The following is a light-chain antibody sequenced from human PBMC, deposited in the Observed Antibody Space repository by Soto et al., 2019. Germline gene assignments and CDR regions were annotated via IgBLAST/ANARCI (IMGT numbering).Light chain of an antibody. CDR1: QSIGRW. CDR2: DAS. J-gene: IGKJ1*01. CDR3: QRYYSSSPT. V-gene: IGKV1-5*01. Sequence: DIQMTQSPSTLSASVGDRVTITCRASQSIGRWLAWYQQKPGKAPKFLIYDASSLEPGVPSRFSGSGSGSEFTLTISSLQPDDFATYYCQRYYSSSPTFGQGTKVDVK.